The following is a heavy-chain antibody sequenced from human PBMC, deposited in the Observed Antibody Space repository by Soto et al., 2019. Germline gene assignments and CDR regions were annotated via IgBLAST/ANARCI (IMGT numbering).Heavy chain of an antibody. D-gene: IGHD3-3*01. CDR2: INHSGST. CDR3: AREPPFARSGYYLHAFDI. J-gene: IGHJ3*02. Sequence: QVQLQQWGAGLLKPSETLSLTCAVYGGSFSGYYWSWIRQPPGKGLEWIGEINHSGSTNYNPSLKRRVTISVDTSKNQFSLKLSSVTAADTAVYYCAREPPFARSGYYLHAFDIWGQGTMVTVSS. V-gene: IGHV4-34*01. CDR1: GGSFSGYY.